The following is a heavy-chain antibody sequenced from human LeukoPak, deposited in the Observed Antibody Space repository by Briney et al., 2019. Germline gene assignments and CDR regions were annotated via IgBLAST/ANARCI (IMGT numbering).Heavy chain of an antibody. CDR2: IYHSGST. Sequence: SETLSLTCAVSGGSISSGGYSWSWIRQPPGKGLEWIGYIYHSGSTYYNPSLKSRVTISVDRSKNQFSLKLSSVTAADTAVYYCARGTYWRFDYWGRGTLVTVSS. V-gene: IGHV4-30-2*01. CDR3: ARGTYWRFDY. J-gene: IGHJ4*02. CDR1: GGSISSGGYS. D-gene: IGHD1-1*01.